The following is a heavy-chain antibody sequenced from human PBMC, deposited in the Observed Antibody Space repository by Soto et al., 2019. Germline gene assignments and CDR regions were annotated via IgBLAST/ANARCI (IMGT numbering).Heavy chain of an antibody. J-gene: IGHJ4*02. CDR1: GGSISSSSYY. D-gene: IGHD3-10*01. V-gene: IGHV4-39*01. CDR2: IYYSGST. Sequence: QLQLQESGPGLVKPSETLSLTCTVSGGSISSSSYYWGWIRQPPGKGLEWIGSIYYSGSTYYNPSLKSRVTISVDTSKNQFSLKLSSVTAADTAVYYCARLVGEWFGEVSRFDYWGQGTLVTVSS. CDR3: ARLVGEWFGEVSRFDY.